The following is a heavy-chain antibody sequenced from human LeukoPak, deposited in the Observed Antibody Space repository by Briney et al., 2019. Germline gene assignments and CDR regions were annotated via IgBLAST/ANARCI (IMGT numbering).Heavy chain of an antibody. V-gene: IGHV4-30-4*08. CDR2: IYSSGTT. J-gene: IGHJ5*02. CDR1: GGSISSGGYY. Sequence: PSETLSLTCTVSGGSISSGGYYWSWIRQHPGKGLEWIGYIYSSGTTYYNPSLKSRLTISVDTSKNQFSLKLTSVIAADTAVYYCARDRGIRSPFDPWGQGTLVTVSS. D-gene: IGHD3-10*01. CDR3: ARDRGIRSPFDP.